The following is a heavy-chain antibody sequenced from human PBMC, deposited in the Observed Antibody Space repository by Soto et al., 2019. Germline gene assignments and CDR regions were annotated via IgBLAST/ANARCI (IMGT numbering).Heavy chain of an antibody. CDR2: ISSSSSTI. CDR1: GFTFSSYS. V-gene: IGHV3-48*02. D-gene: IGHD6-19*01. CDR3: ARERAVGIAVALNWFDP. Sequence: EVQLVESGGGLVQPGGSLRLSCAASGFTFSSYSMNWVRQAPGKGLEWVSYISSSSSTIYYADSVKGRFTISRDNAKPSLYLQMNSLSDEDTAGYYCARERAVGIAVALNWFDPWGQGTLVTVSS. J-gene: IGHJ5*02.